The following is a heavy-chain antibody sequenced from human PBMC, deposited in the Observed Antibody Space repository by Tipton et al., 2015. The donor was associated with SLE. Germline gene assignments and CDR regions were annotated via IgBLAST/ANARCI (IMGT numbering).Heavy chain of an antibody. D-gene: IGHD2-15*01. CDR2: IRRKAYGGTT. J-gene: IGHJ3*02. Sequence: SLRLSCTSSVFTFGDYALNWVRQAPGKGREWLGYIRRKAYGGTTEYAASVKVRFTISREDSKSIAYLQMNSLRTEDTAVYYCSRGFCSGGICSSPDAFDIWGQRTMVTVSS. V-gene: IGHV3-49*04. CDR1: VFTFGDYA. CDR3: SRGFCSGGICSSPDAFDI.